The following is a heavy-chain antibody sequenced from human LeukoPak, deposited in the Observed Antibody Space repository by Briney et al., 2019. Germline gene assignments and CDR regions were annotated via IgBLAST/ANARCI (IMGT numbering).Heavy chain of an antibody. V-gene: IGHV4-61*02. Sequence: SETLSLTCTVSGGSISSGGYYWSWIRQPAGKGLEYLGRIHSSGSTNYNPSLTSRVTISRDTSKNHYSLKLSSVTAADTAVYYCARLGGCSSTSCRFDYWGQGTLVTVTS. CDR3: ARLGGCSSTSCRFDY. D-gene: IGHD2-2*01. CDR1: GGSISSGGYY. J-gene: IGHJ4*02. CDR2: IHSSGST.